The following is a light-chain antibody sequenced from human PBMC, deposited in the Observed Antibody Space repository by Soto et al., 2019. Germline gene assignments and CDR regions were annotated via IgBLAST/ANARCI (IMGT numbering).Light chain of an antibody. J-gene: IGKJ3*01. CDR2: GAS. CDR1: QSVSSSY. Sequence: EIVLTQSPVTLSLSPGERATLSCRASQSVSSSYLAWYQQKPGQAPRLLIYGASSRATGIPDRFSGSGSGTDFTLTISRLEPEEFAVYYCQQYGSSRFTFGPGTKVDIK. V-gene: IGKV3-20*01. CDR3: QQYGSSRFT.